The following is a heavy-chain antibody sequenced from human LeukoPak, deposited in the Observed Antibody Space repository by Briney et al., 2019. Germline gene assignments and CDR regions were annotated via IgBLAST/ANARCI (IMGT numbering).Heavy chain of an antibody. Sequence: WASVKVSCKVSGYTLTELSMHWVRQAPGKGLEWMRGFDPEDGETIYAQKFQGRVTMTEDTSTDTAYMELSSLRSEDTAVYYCATDSGSSWYGWNYWGQGTLVTVSS. CDR1: GYTLTELS. D-gene: IGHD6-13*01. CDR2: FDPEDGET. J-gene: IGHJ4*02. CDR3: ATDSGSSWYGWNY. V-gene: IGHV1-24*01.